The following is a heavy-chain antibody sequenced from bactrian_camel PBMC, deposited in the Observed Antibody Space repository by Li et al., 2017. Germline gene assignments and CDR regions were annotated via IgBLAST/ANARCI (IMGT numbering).Heavy chain of an antibody. CDR1: GFTMSDSD. CDR2: INSASTP. D-gene: IGHD1*01. CDR3: HTNWFCGNY. V-gene: IGHV3S63*01. J-gene: IGHJ4*01. Sequence: HVQLVESGGGSVQAGGSLRLSCTGTGFTMSDSDMAWYRQAPGKQCELVSSINSASTPYYSPSMKGRFTISRVNHKNTVYLQMNSLKPEDTALYSCHTNWFCGNYWGQGTQVTVS.